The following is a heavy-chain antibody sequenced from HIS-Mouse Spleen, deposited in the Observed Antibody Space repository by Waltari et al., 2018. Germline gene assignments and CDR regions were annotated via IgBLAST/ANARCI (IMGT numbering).Heavy chain of an antibody. Sequence: EVQLLESGGGLVQPGGSLRLSCAAAGFTFSSYAMSWVRPAPGKGLEWVSAISGSGGSTYYADSVKGRFTISRDNSKNTLYLQMNSLRAEDTAVYYCAKQDLGIRKNYFDYWGQGTLVTVSS. CDR1: GFTFSSYA. D-gene: IGHD7-27*01. CDR3: AKQDLGIRKNYFDY. J-gene: IGHJ4*02. CDR2: ISGSGGST. V-gene: IGHV3-23*01.